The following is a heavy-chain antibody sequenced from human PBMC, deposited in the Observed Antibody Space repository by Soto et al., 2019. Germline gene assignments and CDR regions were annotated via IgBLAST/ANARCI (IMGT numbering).Heavy chain of an antibody. Sequence: PGGSLRLSCAASGVTFTTYSMNWVRQAPGKGLEWLSYINSGGSAIDYADSVKGRFTISRDDAKNSLYLQMSSLRAEDTAVYYCAGDLDWAFDYWGQGTLVTVSS. CDR2: INSGGSAI. J-gene: IGHJ4*02. V-gene: IGHV3-48*01. CDR3: AGDLDWAFDY. D-gene: IGHD3-9*01. CDR1: GVTFTTYS.